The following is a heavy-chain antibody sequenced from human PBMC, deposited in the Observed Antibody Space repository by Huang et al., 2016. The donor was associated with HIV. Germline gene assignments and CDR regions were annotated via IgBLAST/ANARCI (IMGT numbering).Heavy chain of an antibody. CDR1: GFTFDDYA. J-gene: IGHJ4*02. Sequence: EVQLVESGGGLVQPGRSLRLSCAASGFTFDDYAFHWVRQAPGKGLEWVSGINWNSKSMDNADSVNGRCTISRDNAKNALYLEMKRLRVEDTALYYCAKDASSGYSSGHSGFKVYFFDFWGQGTLVTVSS. V-gene: IGHV3-9*01. CDR3: AKDASSGYSSGHSGFKVYFFDF. D-gene: IGHD5-18*01. CDR2: INWNSKSM.